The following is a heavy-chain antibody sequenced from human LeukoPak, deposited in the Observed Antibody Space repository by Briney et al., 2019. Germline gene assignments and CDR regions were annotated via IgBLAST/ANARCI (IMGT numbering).Heavy chain of an antibody. Sequence: GRSLRLSCAASGFTFSSYAMHWVRQAPGKGLEWVSVIYSGGSTYYADSVKGRFTISRDNSKNTLYLQMNSLRAEDTAVYYCARVIKDYFDYWGQGTLVTVSS. V-gene: IGHV3-66*01. CDR2: IYSGGST. J-gene: IGHJ4*02. CDR1: GFTFSSYA. CDR3: ARVIKDYFDY. D-gene: IGHD2/OR15-2a*01.